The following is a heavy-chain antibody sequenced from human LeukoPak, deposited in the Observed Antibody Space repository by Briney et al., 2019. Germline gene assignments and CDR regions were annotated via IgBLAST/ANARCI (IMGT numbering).Heavy chain of an antibody. CDR3: ARGGAPFDY. CDR1: GYSISSGYY. Sequence: SETLSLTCDVSGYSISSGYYWGWIRQPPGKGLEWIGSIYHSGSTYYNPSLKSRVTISVDTSKNQFSLKLSSVTAADTAVYYCARGGAPFDYWGQGTLVTVSS. CDR2: IYHSGST. J-gene: IGHJ4*02. D-gene: IGHD3-10*01. V-gene: IGHV4-38-2*01.